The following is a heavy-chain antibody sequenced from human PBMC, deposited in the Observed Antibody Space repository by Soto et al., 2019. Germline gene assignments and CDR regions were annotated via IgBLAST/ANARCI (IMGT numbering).Heavy chain of an antibody. CDR1: GFPFSPYG. V-gene: IGHV3-33*01. CDR2: IYFDGSNK. Sequence: QVQLVESGGGVVQPGRSLRLSCAASGFPFSPYGVHWVRQAPGKGLEWVALIYFDGSNKYYSDSVKGRFTISRDNSNNTLYLQMNSLRAEDTATYYCVRDIWDTSGWYFDYWGQGALVTVSS. D-gene: IGHD6-19*01. J-gene: IGHJ4*02. CDR3: VRDIWDTSGWYFDY.